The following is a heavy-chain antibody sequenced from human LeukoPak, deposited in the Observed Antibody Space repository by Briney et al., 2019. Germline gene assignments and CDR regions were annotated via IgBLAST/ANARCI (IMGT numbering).Heavy chain of an antibody. J-gene: IGHJ2*01. CDR2: IYHSGST. V-gene: IGHV4-30-2*01. CDR1: GGSISSGGYY. CDR3: ARRRGYSSGWPYWYFDL. D-gene: IGHD6-19*01. Sequence: PSETLSLTCTVSGGSISSGGYYWSWIRQPPGKGLEWIGHIYHSGSTYYNPSLKSRVTISVDRSKNQFSLKLSSVTAADTAVYYCARRRGYSSGWPYWYFDLWGRGTLVTVSS.